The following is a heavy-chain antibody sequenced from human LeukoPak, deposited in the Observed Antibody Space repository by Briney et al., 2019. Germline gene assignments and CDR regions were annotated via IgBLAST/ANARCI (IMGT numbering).Heavy chain of an antibody. V-gene: IGHV4-34*01. CDR2: INHSGST. J-gene: IGHJ6*04. CDR1: GGSFSGYY. Sequence: SETLSLTCAVYGGSFSGYYWSWIRQPPGKGLEWIGEINHSGSTNYNPSLKSRVTISVDMSKNQFSLKLSSVTAADTAVYYCARLPPGGYSYGYPYYYYGMDVWGKGTTVTVSS. D-gene: IGHD5-18*01. CDR3: ARLPPGGYSYGYPYYYYGMDV.